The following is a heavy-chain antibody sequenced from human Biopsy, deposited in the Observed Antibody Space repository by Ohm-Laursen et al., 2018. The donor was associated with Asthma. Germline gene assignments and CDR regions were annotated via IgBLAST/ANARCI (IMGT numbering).Heavy chain of an antibody. D-gene: IGHD3-22*01. CDR2: VSSDGHNK. CDR1: GFTFSSYS. J-gene: IGHJ3*02. Sequence: SLRLSCAASGFTFSSYSMNWVRQAPGKGLEWVALVSSDGHNKYYEDSVKGRFTISRDNSRNRLYLQINSLTVEDSAVYFCARQSGQEYGDSIPFDTWGQGTKVAVSS. CDR3: ARQSGQEYGDSIPFDT. V-gene: IGHV3-30*03.